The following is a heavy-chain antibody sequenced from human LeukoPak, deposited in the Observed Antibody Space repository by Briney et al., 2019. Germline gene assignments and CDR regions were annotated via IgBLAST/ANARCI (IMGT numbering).Heavy chain of an antibody. V-gene: IGHV4-34*01. Sequence: KPSETLSHTCGVFGTSFSSYYWSWIRQTPGKGLEWIGEVNHSGYTNMNPSLKSRVTISVDTSKNQFSLRMSTVTAADTAVYFCTRMTTGHDYWGQGTLVTVSS. J-gene: IGHJ4*02. CDR1: GTSFSSYY. D-gene: IGHD4-17*01. CDR2: VNHSGYT. CDR3: TRMTTGHDY.